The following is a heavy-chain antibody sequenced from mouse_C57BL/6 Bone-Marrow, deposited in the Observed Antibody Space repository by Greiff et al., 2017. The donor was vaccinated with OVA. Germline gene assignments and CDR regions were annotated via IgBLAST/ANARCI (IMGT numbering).Heavy chain of an antibody. CDR2: INPSTGGT. D-gene: IGHD1-1*01. CDR1: GYSFTGYY. J-gene: IGHJ3*01. V-gene: IGHV1-42*01. CDR3: ATPGGSSFWFAY. Sequence: VQLKQSGPELVKPGASVKISCKASGYSFTGYYMNWVKQSPEKSLEWIGEINPSTGGTTYNQKFKAKATLTVDKSSSTAYMQLKSLTSEDSAVYYCATPGGSSFWFAYWGQGTLVTVSA.